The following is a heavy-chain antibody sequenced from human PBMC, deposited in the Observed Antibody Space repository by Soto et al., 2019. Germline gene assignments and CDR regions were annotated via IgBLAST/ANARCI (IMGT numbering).Heavy chain of an antibody. D-gene: IGHD1-26*01. V-gene: IGHV3-48*02. Sequence: EIKLVESGGGLVQPGGSLRLSCAASGFALIDYSLNWVRQAPGKGLDWVSYISSSGSTIYYSDSVKGRFSISRDIAKNSMFLQMNSLRDEDTALYYCARDLSDYEGYYFDRWGQGTLVTVSS. CDR1: GFALIDYS. CDR3: ARDLSDYEGYYFDR. J-gene: IGHJ4*02. CDR2: ISSSGSTI.